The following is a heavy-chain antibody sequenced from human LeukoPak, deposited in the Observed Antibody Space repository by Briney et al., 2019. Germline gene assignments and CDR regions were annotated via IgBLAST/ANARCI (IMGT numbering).Heavy chain of an antibody. V-gene: IGHV3-23*01. CDR1: GFTFRVLD. Sequence: GGSLRLSCAASGFTFRVLDMSWVRQAPGKGLEWVSSISPSGGNTYYADSVKGRFTISRDNVKNTLYLQMNSLRAEDTAVYYCAKDDQDVVDYYDSSIYDIWGQGTMVTVSS. CDR3: AKDDQDVVDYYDSSIYDI. J-gene: IGHJ3*02. D-gene: IGHD3-22*01. CDR2: ISPSGGNT.